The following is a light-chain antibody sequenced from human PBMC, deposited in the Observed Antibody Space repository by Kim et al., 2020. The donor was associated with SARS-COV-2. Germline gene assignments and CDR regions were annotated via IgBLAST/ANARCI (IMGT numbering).Light chain of an antibody. CDR3: QQYNTYPWT. CDR2: KTS. Sequence: SVGDRVTITCRASQSVSYWLAWYQQKPGKPPKLLMYKTSTLESGVPSRFSGSGYGTEFTLTISSLQPDDFATYYCQQYNTYPWTFGQGTKVDIK. CDR1: QSVSYW. V-gene: IGKV1-5*03. J-gene: IGKJ1*01.